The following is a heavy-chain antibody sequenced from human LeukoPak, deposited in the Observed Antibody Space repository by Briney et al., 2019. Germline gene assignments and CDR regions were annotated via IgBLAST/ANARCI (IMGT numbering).Heavy chain of an antibody. Sequence: QHGESLKISCAASGFTFSSYGMHWVRQAPGKGLEWVAFIRYDGSNKYYADSVKGRFTISRDNSKNTLYLQMNSLRAEDTAVYYCAKDPVNCSSTSCSHYYYYYYMDVWGKGTTVTVSS. D-gene: IGHD2-2*01. J-gene: IGHJ6*03. CDR3: AKDPVNCSSTSCSHYYYYYYMDV. V-gene: IGHV3-30*02. CDR1: GFTFSSYG. CDR2: IRYDGSNK.